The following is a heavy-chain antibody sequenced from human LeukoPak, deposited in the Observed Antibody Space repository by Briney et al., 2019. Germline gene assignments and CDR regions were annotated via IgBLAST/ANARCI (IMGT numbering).Heavy chain of an antibody. J-gene: IGHJ4*02. CDR1: GFTFSSYA. D-gene: IGHD3-3*01. CDR2: ISGSGGST. V-gene: IGHV3-23*01. Sequence: PGGSLRLSCAASGFTFSSYAMSWVRQAPGKGLEWVSAISGSGGSTYYADSVKGRFTISRDNSKNTLYLQMNSLRAEDTAVYHCAKTDLTYYDFWSGYTIPSLDYWGQGTLVTVSS. CDR3: AKTDLTYYDFWSGYTIPSLDY.